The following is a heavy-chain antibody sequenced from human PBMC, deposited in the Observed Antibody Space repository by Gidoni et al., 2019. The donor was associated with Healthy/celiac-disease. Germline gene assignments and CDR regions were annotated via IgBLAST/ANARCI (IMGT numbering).Heavy chain of an antibody. CDR2: IKSKTDGGTT. V-gene: IGHV3-15*01. J-gene: IGHJ4*02. Sequence: EVQLVESGGGLVKPGGSLRLSCAASGFTFSNAGMSWVRQAPGKGLEWVGRIKSKTDGGTTDYAAPVKGRFTISRDDSKNTLYLQMNSLKTEDTAVYYCTTTGSIWSGYYIDWGQGTLVTVSS. CDR3: TTTGSIWSGYYID. CDR1: GFTFSNAG. D-gene: IGHD3-3*01.